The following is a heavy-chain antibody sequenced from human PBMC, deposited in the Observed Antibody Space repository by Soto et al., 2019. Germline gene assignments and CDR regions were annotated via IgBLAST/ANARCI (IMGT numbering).Heavy chain of an antibody. J-gene: IGHJ4*02. V-gene: IGHV1-69*12. CDR3: ASLYSSGWYVDY. CDR1: GGTFTSYA. D-gene: IGHD6-19*01. CDR2: IIPIFGTT. Sequence: QVQLVQSGAEVKKPGSSVKVSCKASGGTFTSYAISWMRQAPGQGLEWMGGIIPIFGTTNYAQNFQGRVTITADESMSTAYMELSSLRSEATAVYYCASLYSSGWYVDYWGQGTLVTVSS.